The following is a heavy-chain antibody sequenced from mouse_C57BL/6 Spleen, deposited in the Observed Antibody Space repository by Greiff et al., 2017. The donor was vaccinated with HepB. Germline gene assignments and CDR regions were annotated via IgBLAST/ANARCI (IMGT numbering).Heavy chain of an antibody. J-gene: IGHJ2*01. D-gene: IGHD1-1*01. CDR3: TRDGDYYGSRDY. CDR1: GFTFSSYA. Sequence: EVQLVESGEGLVKPGGSLKLSCAASGFTFSSYAMSWVRQTPEKRLEWVAYISSGGDYIYYADTVKGRFTISRDNARNTLYLQMSSLKSEDTAMYYCTRDGDYYGSRDYWGQGTTLTVSS. V-gene: IGHV5-9-1*02. CDR2: ISSGGDYI.